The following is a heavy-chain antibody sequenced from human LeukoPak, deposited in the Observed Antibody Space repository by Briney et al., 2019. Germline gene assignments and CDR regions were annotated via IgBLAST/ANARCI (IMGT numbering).Heavy chain of an antibody. J-gene: IGHJ2*01. Sequence: SVKVSCKASGGTFSSYAISWVRQAPGQGLEWMGGIIPIFGTANYAQKFQGRVTITTDESTSTAYMELSSLRSEDTAVYYCARDRDGDYFTWYFDLWGRGTLVTVSS. CDR3: ARDRDGDYFTWYFDL. V-gene: IGHV1-69*05. D-gene: IGHD4-17*01. CDR2: IIPIFGTA. CDR1: GGTFSSYA.